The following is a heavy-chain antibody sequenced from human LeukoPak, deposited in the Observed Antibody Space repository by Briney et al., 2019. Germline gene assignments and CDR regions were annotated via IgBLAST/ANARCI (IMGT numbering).Heavy chain of an antibody. CDR1: GGTFSSYA. J-gene: IGHJ4*02. V-gene: IGHV1-69*13. CDR2: IIPIFGAA. CDR3: ARERNWAIDY. Sequence: ASVKVSCKASGGTFSSYAISWVRQAPGQGLEWMGGIIPIFGAANYAQKFQGRVTITADESTSTAYMELSSLRSEDTAVYYCARERNWAIDYWGQGTLVTVSS. D-gene: IGHD7-27*01.